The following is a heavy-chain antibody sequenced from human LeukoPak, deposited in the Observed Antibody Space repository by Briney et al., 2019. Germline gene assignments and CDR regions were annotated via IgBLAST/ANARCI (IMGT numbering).Heavy chain of an antibody. CDR1: GGSISSYY. CDR2: IYYSGST. J-gene: IGHJ6*03. V-gene: IGHV4-59*01. D-gene: IGHD3-10*01. CDR3: ARGVGSGSYYYYYYYMDV. Sequence: PSETLSLTCTVSGGSISSYYWSWIRQPPGKGLEWIGYIYYSGSTNYNPSLKSRVTISVDTSKNQFSLKLSSVTAADTAVYYCARGVGSGSYYYYYYYMDVWGKGSTVTVSS.